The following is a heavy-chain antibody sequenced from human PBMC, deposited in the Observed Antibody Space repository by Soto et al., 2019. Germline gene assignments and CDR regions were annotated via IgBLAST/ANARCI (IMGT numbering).Heavy chain of an antibody. CDR1: GFTFSRHG. J-gene: IGHJ4*02. CDR3: ARSIVGACPFDY. CDR2: IWPDATYK. V-gene: IGHV3-33*01. Sequence: QVQLLESGGGLVQPGRSLRLSCAASGFTFSRHGVHWVRQAPGKGLEWVAVIWPDATYKFYADSVKGRFTISRDNSKKTAYFQMISLRVEDTGVYYCARSIVGACPFDYWGQGTLVTVSS. D-gene: IGHD1-26*01.